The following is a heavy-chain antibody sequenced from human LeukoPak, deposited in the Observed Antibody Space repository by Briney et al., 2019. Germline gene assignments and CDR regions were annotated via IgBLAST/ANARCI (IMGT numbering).Heavy chain of an antibody. Sequence: PSETLSLTCTVSGVSISSYYWSWIRQPPGKGLEWIGYIYYSGSTNYNPSLKSRVTISVDTSKNQFSLKLNSVTAADTAVYYCASGAYSYYYMDVWGKGTTVTFSS. V-gene: IGHV4-59*01. CDR1: GVSISSYY. J-gene: IGHJ6*03. CDR3: ASGAYSYYYMDV. CDR2: IYYSGST. D-gene: IGHD4-11*01.